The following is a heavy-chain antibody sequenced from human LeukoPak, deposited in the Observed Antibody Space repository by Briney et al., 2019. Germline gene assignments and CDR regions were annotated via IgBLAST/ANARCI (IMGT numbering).Heavy chain of an antibody. CDR1: GGSISSSTYY. CDR2: IYYSGST. Sequence: PSETLSLTCTVSGGSISSSTYYWGWIRQPPGKGLEWIGSIYYSGSTYYNPSLKSRVTISVDTSKNQFTLKLNTVTAADTAVYYCATPYSGGYHGLDIWGQGTMVTVSS. V-gene: IGHV4-39*01. J-gene: IGHJ3*02. D-gene: IGHD1-26*01. CDR3: ATPYSGGYHGLDI.